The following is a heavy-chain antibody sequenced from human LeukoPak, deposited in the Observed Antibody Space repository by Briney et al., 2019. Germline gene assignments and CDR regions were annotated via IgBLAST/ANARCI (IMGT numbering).Heavy chain of an antibody. CDR1: GLTLNRYA. Sequence: GGSLRLSCAASGLTLNRYAMTWVRQAPGNGLEWVSTISSSAGTTYYANSVKGRFTISRDDSKNTLYLHMDSLRAEDTAVYYCAKSWGRFGELFPLYYGLDVWGRGTTVTVSS. J-gene: IGHJ6*02. V-gene: IGHV3-23*01. CDR2: ISSSAGTT. CDR3: AKSWGRFGELFPLYYGLDV. D-gene: IGHD3-10*01.